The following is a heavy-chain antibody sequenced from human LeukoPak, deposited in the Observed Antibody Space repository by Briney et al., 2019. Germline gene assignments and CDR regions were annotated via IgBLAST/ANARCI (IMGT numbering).Heavy chain of an antibody. V-gene: IGHV4-59*01. CDR1: GDSIRSYY. CDR3: ARTIAARPGGWFDP. D-gene: IGHD6-6*01. Sequence: SETLSLTCSVSGDSIRSYYWSWIRQPPGKGLEWIGYIYYSGSTNYNPSLKSRVTISVDTSKNQFSLKLSSVTAADTAVYYCARTIAARPGGWFDPWGQGTLVTVSS. J-gene: IGHJ5*02. CDR2: IYYSGST.